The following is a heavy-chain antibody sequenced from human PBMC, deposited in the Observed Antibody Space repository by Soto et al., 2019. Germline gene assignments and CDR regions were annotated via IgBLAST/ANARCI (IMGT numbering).Heavy chain of an antibody. CDR1: GYTFTSYD. Sequence: ASVKVSCKASGYTFTSYDINWVRQATGQGLEWMGWMNANNGNTGYAQKFQGRVTITRDTSTSTAYMELSSLRSEDTAVYYCARDHYDFFYGMDVWGQGTTVTVSS. CDR2: MNANNGNT. V-gene: IGHV1-8*01. J-gene: IGHJ6*02. D-gene: IGHD3-3*01. CDR3: ARDHYDFFYGMDV.